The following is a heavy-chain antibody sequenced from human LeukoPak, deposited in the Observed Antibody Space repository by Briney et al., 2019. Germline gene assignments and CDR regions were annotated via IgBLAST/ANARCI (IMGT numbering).Heavy chain of an antibody. J-gene: IGHJ4*02. CDR1: GGTFSSYA. CDR3: ARETAGIPFDY. Sequence: SVKVSCKASGGTFSSYAISWVRQAPGQGLEWMGRIIPILGIANYAQKFQGRVTITADKSTSTAYMELSSLRSEDTAVYYCARETAGIPFDYWGQGTLVTVSS. CDR2: IIPILGIA. D-gene: IGHD2-21*01. V-gene: IGHV1-69*04.